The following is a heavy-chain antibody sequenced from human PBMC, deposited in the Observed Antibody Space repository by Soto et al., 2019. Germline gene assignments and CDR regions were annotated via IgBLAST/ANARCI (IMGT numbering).Heavy chain of an antibody. CDR3: ARHRGVAGGQIWFGELLLLDY. J-gene: IGHJ4*02. V-gene: IGHV4-39*01. Sequence: QLQLQESGPGLVKPSETLSLTCTVSGGSISSSSYYWGWIRQPPGKGLEWIGSIYYSGSTYYNPSLKSRVTISVDTSKNQFSLKLSSVTAADTAVYYCARHRGVAGGQIWFGELLLLDYWGQGTLVTVSS. D-gene: IGHD3-10*01. CDR1: GGSISSSSYY. CDR2: IYYSGST.